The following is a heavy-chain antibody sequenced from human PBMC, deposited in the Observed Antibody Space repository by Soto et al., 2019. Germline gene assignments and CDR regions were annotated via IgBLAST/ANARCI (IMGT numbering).Heavy chain of an antibody. J-gene: IGHJ4*02. CDR1: GFTFNTHG. CDR3: ARSSGLGIDF. Sequence: QVRLVESGGGVVQPGRSLRLSCAASGFTFNTHGMHWVRQAPGKGLEWVAVIWYDESKKYYEDSVTGRFTISRDNSRSALYLQMDSLRAEDTGVYYCARSSGLGIDFWGQGTLVTVSS. D-gene: IGHD6-19*01. V-gene: IGHV3-33*01. CDR2: IWYDESKK.